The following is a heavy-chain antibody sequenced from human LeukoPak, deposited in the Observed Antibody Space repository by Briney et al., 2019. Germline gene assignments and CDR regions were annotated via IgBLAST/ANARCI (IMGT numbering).Heavy chain of an antibody. CDR1: GGSFSGYY. D-gene: IGHD2-15*01. CDR3: ARVGYCSGGSCQDY. J-gene: IGHJ4*02. Sequence: SETLSLTCAVYGGSFSGYYWSWIRQPPGKGLEWIWEINHSGSTNYNPSLKSRVTISVDTSKNQFSLKLSSVTAADTAVYYCARVGYCSGGSCQDYWGQGTLVTVSS. CDR2: INHSGST. V-gene: IGHV4-34*01.